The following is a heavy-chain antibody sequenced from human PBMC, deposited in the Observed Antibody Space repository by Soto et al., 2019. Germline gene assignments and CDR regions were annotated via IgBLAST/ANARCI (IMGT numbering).Heavy chain of an antibody. CDR1: GYSFTSYW. CDR2: IDPSESDT. D-gene: IGHD5-18*01. J-gene: IGHJ4*02. CDR3: ASLNPGYSYGKL. V-gene: IGHV5-10-1*01. Sequence: GESLKISGKGSGYSFTSYWISWVRQMPGKGLEWMGRIDPSESDTKYSPSFQGHVTISADKSISTAYLQWSSLTASDPAMYYCASLNPGYSYGKLWGQGTLVT.